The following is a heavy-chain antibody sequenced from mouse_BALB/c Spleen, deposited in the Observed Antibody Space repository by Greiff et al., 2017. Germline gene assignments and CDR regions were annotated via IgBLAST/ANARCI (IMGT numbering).Heavy chain of an antibody. V-gene: IGHV14-3*02. CDR1: GFNIKDTY. D-gene: IGHD2-3*01. CDR2: IDPANGNT. CDR3: ARCDGYVYAMDY. Sequence: VQLQQSGAELVKPGASVKLSCTASGFNIKDTYMHWVKQRPEQGLEWIGRIDPANGNTKYDPKFQGKATITADTSSNTAYLQLSSLTSEDTAVYYCARCDGYVYAMDYWGQGTSVTVSS. J-gene: IGHJ4*01.